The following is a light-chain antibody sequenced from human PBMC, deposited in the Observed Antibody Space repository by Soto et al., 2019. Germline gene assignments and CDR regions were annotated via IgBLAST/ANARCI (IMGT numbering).Light chain of an antibody. Sequence: EIVLTQSPGTLSLSPGERATLSCRASQSVSSSYLAWYQQKPGQAPRLLIYGASSRATGIPDRFSGSGSGTDFTLTISRLEPEEFAVYYFQQYGSSPITLVQVTRLEMK. CDR1: QSVSSSY. J-gene: IGKJ5*01. CDR3: QQYGSSPIT. CDR2: GAS. V-gene: IGKV3-20*01.